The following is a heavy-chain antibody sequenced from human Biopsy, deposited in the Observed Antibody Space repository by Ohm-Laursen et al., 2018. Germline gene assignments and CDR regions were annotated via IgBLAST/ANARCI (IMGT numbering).Heavy chain of an antibody. V-gene: IGHV1-24*01. J-gene: IGHJ6*02. CDR1: GYTLTALS. D-gene: IGHD1-1*01. CDR3: AADINVWNVNY. CDR2: FAPENGKT. Sequence: ASVKVSCKVSGYTLTALSTHWVRQAPGKGLEWMGGFAPENGKTVYAQNFQARVSLTEDTSTDTAYMELRSLRSEDTAVYYCAADINVWNVNYWGQGTTVTVSS.